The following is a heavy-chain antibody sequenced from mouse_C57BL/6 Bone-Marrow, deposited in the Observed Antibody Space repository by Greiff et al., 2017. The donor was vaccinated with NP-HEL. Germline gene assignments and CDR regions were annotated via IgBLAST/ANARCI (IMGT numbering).Heavy chain of an antibody. Sequence: QVQLQQPGAELVKPGASVKMSCKASGYTFTSYWITWVKQRPGQGLEWIGDIYPGSGSTNYNEKFKRKATLTVDTSSSTAYMQRSSLTSEDSAVYYCARGSNYPYYFDYWGQGTTLTVSS. V-gene: IGHV1-55*01. J-gene: IGHJ2*01. D-gene: IGHD2-5*01. CDR3: ARGSNYPYYFDY. CDR1: GYTFTSYW. CDR2: IYPGSGST.